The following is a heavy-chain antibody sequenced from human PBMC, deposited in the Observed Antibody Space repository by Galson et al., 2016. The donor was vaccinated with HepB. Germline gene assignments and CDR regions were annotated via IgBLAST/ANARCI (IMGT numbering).Heavy chain of an antibody. V-gene: IGHV4-39*07. CDR3: ARDRNSGSGNFGY. J-gene: IGHJ4*02. D-gene: IGHD3-10*01. CDR1: GGSISSSSYY. Sequence: SLTCTVSGGSISSSSYYWGWIRQPPGKGLEWIGSMYYSGSTYYNPSLKSRVTISVDKSKNQFSLRLSSVTAADTAVYYCARDRNSGSGNFGYWGQGTLVTVSS. CDR2: MYYSGST.